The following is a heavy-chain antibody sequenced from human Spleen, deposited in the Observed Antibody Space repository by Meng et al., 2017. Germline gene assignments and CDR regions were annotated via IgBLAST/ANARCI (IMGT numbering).Heavy chain of an antibody. CDR2: INHSGST. D-gene: IGHD4-23*01. J-gene: IGHJ4*02. V-gene: IGHV4-61*01. Sequence: QGQLQESGPGLVRPSETLSLTCTVSGGSVSSGSYYWSWIRQPPGKGLEWIGEINHSGSTNYNPSLKSRVTISVDTSKNQFSLKLSSVTAADTAVYYCARGPKIYGGNSGALGYWGQGTLVTVSS. CDR3: ARGPKIYGGNSGALGY. CDR1: GGSVSSGSYY.